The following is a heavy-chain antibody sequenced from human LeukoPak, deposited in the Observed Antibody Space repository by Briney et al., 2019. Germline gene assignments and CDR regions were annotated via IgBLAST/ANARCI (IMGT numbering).Heavy chain of an antibody. CDR1: GYTFTSYY. D-gene: IGHD3-10*01. Sequence: ASVKVSCKASGYTFTSYYMHWVRQAPGQGLEWMGIINPSGGSTSYAQKFQGRVTMTRDKSTSTVYMELSSLRSEDTAVYYCAGDLSGIYPPRGKYGMDAWGQGTTVTVSS. V-gene: IGHV1-46*01. CDR2: INPSGGST. J-gene: IGHJ6*02. CDR3: AGDLSGIYPPRGKYGMDA.